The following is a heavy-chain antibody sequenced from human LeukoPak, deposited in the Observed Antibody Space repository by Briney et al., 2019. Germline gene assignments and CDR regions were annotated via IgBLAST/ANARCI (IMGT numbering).Heavy chain of an antibody. V-gene: IGHV4-39*07. CDR1: GGSISSSRSY. Sequence: SETLSLTCTVSGGSISSSRSYWGWIRQTPGKGLEWVGSIYYNGDTYYNPSFKSRVSMSVDTAKNQISLILTSVTAADTAVYYCSREGYSCPNWFDTWGQGTLVTVSS. D-gene: IGHD4-11*01. CDR2: IYYNGDT. J-gene: IGHJ5*02. CDR3: SREGYSCPNWFDT.